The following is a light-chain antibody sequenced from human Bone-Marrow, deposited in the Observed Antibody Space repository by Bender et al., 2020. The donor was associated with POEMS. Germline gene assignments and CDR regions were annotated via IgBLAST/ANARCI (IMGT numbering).Light chain of an antibody. CDR3: SSYSASNTLVI. CDR2: DVS. Sequence: HSGLTQPASVSGSPGQSITISCTGASSDVGAYNYVSWYQQHPGKAPKLMIYDVSNRPSGVSNRFSGSKSGNTASLTISGLQAEDEADYYCSSYSASNTLVIFGGGTKLTVL. J-gene: IGLJ2*01. CDR1: SSDVGAYNY. V-gene: IGLV2-14*03.